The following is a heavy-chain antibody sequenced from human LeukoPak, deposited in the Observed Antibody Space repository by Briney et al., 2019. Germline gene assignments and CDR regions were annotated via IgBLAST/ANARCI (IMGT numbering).Heavy chain of an antibody. V-gene: IGHV4-34*01. Sequence: SETLSLTCAVYGGSFSGYYWSWIRQPPGKGLEWIGEINQSGSTNYNPSLKRRVTISVDTSKNPFPLKLSSVTAADTAVYYCARASPSEYFQHWGQGTLVTVSS. J-gene: IGHJ1*01. CDR1: GGSFSGYY. CDR2: INQSGST. CDR3: ARASPSEYFQH.